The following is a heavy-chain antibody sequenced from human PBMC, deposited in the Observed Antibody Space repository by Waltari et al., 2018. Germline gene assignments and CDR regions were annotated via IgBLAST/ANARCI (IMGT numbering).Heavy chain of an antibody. CDR2: IYYSGST. D-gene: IGHD4-4*01. CDR3: ASDVGTLQSPLRWFDY. Sequence: QLQLQESGPGLVKPSETLSLTCTVSGGSISSSSYYWGWIRQPPGKGLEWIGSIYYSGSTYYNPSLKSRVTISVDTSKNQFSLKLSSVTAADTAVYYCASDVGTLQSPLRWFDYWGQGTLVTVSS. V-gene: IGHV4-39*07. J-gene: IGHJ4*02. CDR1: GGSISSSSYY.